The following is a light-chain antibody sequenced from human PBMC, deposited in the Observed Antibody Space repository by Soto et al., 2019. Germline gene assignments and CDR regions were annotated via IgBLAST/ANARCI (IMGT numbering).Light chain of an antibody. J-gene: IGKJ1*01. Sequence: EIVMTQSPATLSVSPGERATLSCRASQNVNTNLAWYQQKLGQAPRLLIFGASTRATGVPARFSGSWSGTEFTLTISSLQSDDFAVYYCQQYTNRPPWTFGQGTKVDMK. CDR1: QNVNTN. V-gene: IGKV3-15*01. CDR2: GAS. CDR3: QQYTNRPPWT.